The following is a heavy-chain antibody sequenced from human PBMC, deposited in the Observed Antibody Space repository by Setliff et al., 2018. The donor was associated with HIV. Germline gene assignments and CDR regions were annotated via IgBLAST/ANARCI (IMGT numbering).Heavy chain of an antibody. J-gene: IGHJ6*02. CDR3: ARGTRIYYGSGKLYYYGMDV. CDR2: INHSGST. V-gene: IGHV4-34*01. Sequence: PSETLSLTCAVYGGSFSGHYWSWIRQPPGKGLEWIGEINHSGSTNYNPSLKSRVTISVDTSKNQFSLKLSSVTAADTAVYYCARGTRIYYGSGKLYYYGMDVWGQGTTVTVSS. CDR1: GGSFSGHY. D-gene: IGHD3-10*01.